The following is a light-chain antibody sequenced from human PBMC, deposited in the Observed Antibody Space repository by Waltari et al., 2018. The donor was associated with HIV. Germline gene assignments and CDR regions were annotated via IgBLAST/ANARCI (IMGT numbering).Light chain of an antibody. CDR3: QQYGTSPYT. Sequence: DNVLTQSPGTLSLSPGERAPLSCRASRSVSSNYLTWYQQRPGRAPRLLIYAASTRATAIPDRFSGSGSGTDCTLTISRLEPEDFAVYYCQQYGTSPYTFGQGTKVEI. CDR2: AAS. CDR1: RSVSSNY. J-gene: IGKJ2*01. V-gene: IGKV3-20*01.